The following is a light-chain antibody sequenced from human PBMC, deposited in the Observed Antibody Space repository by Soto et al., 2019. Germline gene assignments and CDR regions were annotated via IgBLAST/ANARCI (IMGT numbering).Light chain of an antibody. CDR1: QTVRTY. CDR3: QQYDNPPLT. Sequence: IQMTQSPSSLSASVGDRVTIRCRASQTVRTYLNWYQQKPGKAPILLIYAASNLETGVPSRFSGSGSGTDFTFTISSLQPEDIATYYCQQYDNPPLTFGGGTKVDIK. J-gene: IGKJ4*01. CDR2: AAS. V-gene: IGKV1-33*01.